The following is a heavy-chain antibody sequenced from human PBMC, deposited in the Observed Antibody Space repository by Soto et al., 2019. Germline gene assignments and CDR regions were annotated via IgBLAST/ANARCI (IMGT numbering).Heavy chain of an antibody. J-gene: IGHJ4*02. CDR3: ATVTRQYYFDY. CDR2: ISSSSSYT. D-gene: IGHD4-4*01. V-gene: IGHV3-11*05. Sequence: QVQLVESGGGLVKPGGSLRLSCAASGFTFSDYYMSWIRQAPGKGLEWVSYISSSSSYTNYADSVKGRFTISRDNAKNSLYLQMNSLRAEDTAVYYCATVTRQYYFDYWGQGTLVTVSS. CDR1: GFTFSDYY.